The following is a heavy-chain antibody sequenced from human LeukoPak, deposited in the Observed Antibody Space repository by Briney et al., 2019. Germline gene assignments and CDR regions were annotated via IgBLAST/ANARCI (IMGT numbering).Heavy chain of an antibody. J-gene: IGHJ3*02. V-gene: IGHV4-59*01. CDR1: GGSISSYY. D-gene: IGHD5-18*01. CDR3: ARGGYGLHFMAFDI. Sequence: KPSETLSLTCTVSGGSISSYYWSWIRQPPGKGLEWIGYIYYSGSTNYNPSLKSRVTISVDTSKNQFSLKLSSVTAADTAVYYCARGGYGLHFMAFDIWGQGTMVTVSS. CDR2: IYYSGST.